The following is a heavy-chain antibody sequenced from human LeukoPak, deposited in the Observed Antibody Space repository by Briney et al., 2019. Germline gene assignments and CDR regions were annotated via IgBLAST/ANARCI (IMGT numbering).Heavy chain of an antibody. J-gene: IGHJ6*02. CDR3: ARNNGMDV. V-gene: IGHV3-7*03. CDR2: VNRDGSEA. CDR1: GFALSSHW. Sequence: GGSLRLSCAASGFALSSHWMTWVRQVPGRGPEWVANVNRDGSEAYYLDSVKGRFTISKDNAKNSLYLQMNSLRAEDTALFHCARNNGMDVWGQGTTVIVSS.